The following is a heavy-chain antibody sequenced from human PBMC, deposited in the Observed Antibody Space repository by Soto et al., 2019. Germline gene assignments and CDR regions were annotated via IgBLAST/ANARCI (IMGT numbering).Heavy chain of an antibody. CDR2: IWYDGSNK. CDR3: ARDPLYNWNDYYYGMDV. D-gene: IGHD1-1*01. J-gene: IGHJ6*02. Sequence: GGSLRLSCAASGFTFSSYGMHWVRQAPGKGLEWVAVIWYDGSNKYYADSVKGRFTISRDNSKNTLYLQMNSLRAEDKAVYYCARDPLYNWNDYYYGMDVWGQGTTVTVSS. CDR1: GFTFSSYG. V-gene: IGHV3-33*01.